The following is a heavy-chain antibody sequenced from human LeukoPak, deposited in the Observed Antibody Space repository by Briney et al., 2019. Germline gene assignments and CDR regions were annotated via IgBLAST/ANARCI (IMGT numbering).Heavy chain of an antibody. Sequence: SETLSLTCTVSGYSISSGYYWGWIRQPPGKGLEWIGSIYHSGSTYYNPSLKSRVTITVDTSKNQFSLKLSSVTAADTAVYYCAREPRYYDILTGYHPYFFDYWGQGTVVTVSS. V-gene: IGHV4-38-2*02. D-gene: IGHD3-9*01. CDR2: IYHSGST. J-gene: IGHJ4*02. CDR1: GYSISSGYY. CDR3: AREPRYYDILTGYHPYFFDY.